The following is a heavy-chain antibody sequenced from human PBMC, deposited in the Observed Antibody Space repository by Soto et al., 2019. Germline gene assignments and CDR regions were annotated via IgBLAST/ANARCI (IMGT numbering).Heavy chain of an antibody. D-gene: IGHD4-17*01. CDR2: IYYSGST. CDR1: GGSISSGGYY. CDR3: ARDGYGDSNAFDI. J-gene: IGHJ3*02. V-gene: IGHV4-31*03. Sequence: SETLSLTCTVSGGSISSGGYYWSWIRQHPGKGLEWIGYIYYSGSTYYNPSLKSRVTISVDTSKNQFSLKLSSVAAADTAVYYCARDGYGDSNAFDIWGQGTMVTVSS.